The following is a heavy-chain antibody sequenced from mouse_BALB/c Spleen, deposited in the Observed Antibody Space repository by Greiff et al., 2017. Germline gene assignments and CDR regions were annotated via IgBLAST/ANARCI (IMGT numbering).Heavy chain of an antibody. Sequence: DVMLVESGGGLVQPGGSRKLSCAASGFTFSSFGMHWVRQAPEKGLEWVAYISSGSSTIYYADTVKGRFTISRDNPKNTLFLQMTSLRSEDTAMYYCARSTVRRAMDYWGQGTSVTVSS. CDR2: ISSGSSTI. J-gene: IGHJ4*01. CDR1: GFTFSSFG. V-gene: IGHV5-17*02. CDR3: ARSTVRRAMDY. D-gene: IGHD2-14*01.